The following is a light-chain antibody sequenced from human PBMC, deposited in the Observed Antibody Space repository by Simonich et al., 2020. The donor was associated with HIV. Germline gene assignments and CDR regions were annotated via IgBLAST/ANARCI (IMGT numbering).Light chain of an antibody. Sequence: QSALTQPASVSGSPGQSITISCTGTNSDVGIYNLVSWYQQHPGKAPKLMIYEGSKRTSGVSNRFSGSKSGNTASLTISGLQAEDEADYYCCSYAGSSTWVFGGGSKLTVL. CDR3: CSYAGSSTWV. CDR1: NSDVGIYNL. J-gene: IGLJ3*02. CDR2: EGS. V-gene: IGLV2-23*01.